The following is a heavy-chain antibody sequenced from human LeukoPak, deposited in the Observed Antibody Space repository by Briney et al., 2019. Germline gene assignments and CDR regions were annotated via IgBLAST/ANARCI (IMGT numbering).Heavy chain of an antibody. D-gene: IGHD3-22*01. CDR3: ARRGYYYDSSGYYSYEGRDY. V-gene: IGHV3-30*04. J-gene: IGHJ4*02. Sequence: GGSLRLSCAASGFTFSSYAMHWVRQAPGKGLEWVAVISYDGSNKYYADSVKGQFTISRDNSKNTLYLQMNSLRAEDTAVYYCARRGYYYDSSGYYSYEGRDYWGQGTLVTVSS. CDR2: ISYDGSNK. CDR1: GFTFSSYA.